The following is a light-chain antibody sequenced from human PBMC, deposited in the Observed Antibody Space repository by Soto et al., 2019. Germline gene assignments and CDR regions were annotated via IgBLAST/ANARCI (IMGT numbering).Light chain of an antibody. CDR1: QSVTSSY. V-gene: IGKV3-20*01. Sequence: EIVLTQSPGTLSLSPGERATLSCRASQSVTSSYLAWYQQKPGQTPRLLIYDASSRATGIPDRFSGSGFGTDFTLTISRLQPEDFAVYYCQQYGSSPLTFGGGTKVDI. J-gene: IGKJ4*01. CDR2: DAS. CDR3: QQYGSSPLT.